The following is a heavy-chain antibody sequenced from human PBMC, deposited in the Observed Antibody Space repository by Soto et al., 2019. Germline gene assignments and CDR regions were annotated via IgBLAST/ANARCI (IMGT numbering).Heavy chain of an antibody. CDR2: INAGNGNT. V-gene: IGHV1-3*05. D-gene: IGHD3-16*01. CDR3: ARIGGAKNWFDP. CDR1: GYTFTSYV. Sequence: QVPLVQSGAEEKKPGASVKVSCKASGYTFTSYVMHWVRQAPGQRLEWMGWINAGNGNTKYSQKFQGRVTITRDTSASTAYMELSSLRSEDTAVYYCARIGGAKNWFDPWGQGTLVTVSS. J-gene: IGHJ5*02.